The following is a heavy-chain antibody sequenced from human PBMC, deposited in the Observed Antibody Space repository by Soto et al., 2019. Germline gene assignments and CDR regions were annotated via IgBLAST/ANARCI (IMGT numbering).Heavy chain of an antibody. CDR3: AGAVSDYDVRRYRTSYFDQ. V-gene: IGHV4-31*03. Sequence: TVSGASVSTGVYYWTWIRQHPGKGLEWIGYIDNSGSTYYNPSLTGRVDISVDTSKNQFSLNLQSLTAADTAFYYCAGAVSDYDVRRYRTSYFDQWGQGILVTVS. J-gene: IGHJ4*02. CDR1: GASVSTGVYY. CDR2: IDNSGST. D-gene: IGHD3-22*01.